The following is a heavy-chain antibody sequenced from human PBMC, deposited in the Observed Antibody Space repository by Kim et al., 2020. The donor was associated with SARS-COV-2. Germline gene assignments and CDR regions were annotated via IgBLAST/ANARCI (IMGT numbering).Heavy chain of an antibody. CDR3: AKVQFRGQQLVLDAFDI. CDR1: GFTFSSYA. CDR2: ISGSGGST. Sequence: GGSLRLSCAASGFTFSSYAMSWVRQAPGKGLEWVSAISGSGGSTYYADSVKGRFTISRDNSKNTLYLQMNSLRAEDTAVYYCAKVQFRGQQLVLDAFDIWGQGTMVTVSS. V-gene: IGHV3-23*01. D-gene: IGHD6-13*01. J-gene: IGHJ3*02.